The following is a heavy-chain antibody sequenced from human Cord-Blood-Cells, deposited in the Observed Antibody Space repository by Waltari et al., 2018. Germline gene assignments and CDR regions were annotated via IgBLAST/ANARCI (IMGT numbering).Heavy chain of an antibody. J-gene: IGHJ2*01. CDR2: TYYRSKLYN. CDR3: ARELGIWYFDL. V-gene: IGHV6-1*01. Sequence: QVQLQQSGPGLVKPSQTRSLACTISGDSVSSTSAAWKWIRQSPSRGLEWLGRTYYRSKLYNDYAVSVKSRITINPDTSKNQFSLQLNSVTPEDTAVYYCARELGIWYFDLWGRGTLVTVSS. CDR1: GDSVSSTSAA. D-gene: IGHD7-27*01.